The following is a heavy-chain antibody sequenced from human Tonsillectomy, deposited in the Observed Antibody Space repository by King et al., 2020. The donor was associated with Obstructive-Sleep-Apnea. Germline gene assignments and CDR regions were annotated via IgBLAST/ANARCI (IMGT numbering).Heavy chain of an antibody. CDR2: ISSSSSDT. J-gene: IGHJ4*02. Sequence: VQLVESGGGLVKPGGSLRLSCAASGFTFSDYYMSWILQAPGKGLEWGPYISSSSSDTNYADSVKGRLTISRDNAKNSLYLQMNSLRAEDTAVYYCARGNGGNRNFDYWGQGTLVTVSS. D-gene: IGHD4-23*01. CDR3: ARGNGGNRNFDY. CDR1: GFTFSDYY. V-gene: IGHV3-11*06.